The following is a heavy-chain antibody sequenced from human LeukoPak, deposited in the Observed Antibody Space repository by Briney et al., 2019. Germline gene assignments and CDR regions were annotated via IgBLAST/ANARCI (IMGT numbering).Heavy chain of an antibody. CDR1: GFTFSSYS. CDR3: ARGTLLTPFYY. CDR2: ISGTSSYI. D-gene: IGHD3-9*01. J-gene: IGHJ4*02. Sequence: PGGSLRLSCAASGFTFSSYSMNWVRQAPGKGLEWVSSISGTSSYIYYADSVKGRFTISRDNAKNSVFLQMNSLRAEDRAVYYCARGTLLTPFYYWGQGTLVTVSS. V-gene: IGHV3-21*01.